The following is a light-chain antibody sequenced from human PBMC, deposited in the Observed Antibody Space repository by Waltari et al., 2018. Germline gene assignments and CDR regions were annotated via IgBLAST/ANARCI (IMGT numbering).Light chain of an antibody. CDR2: NVN. Sequence: QSALTQPRSVSGSPGRSVPISCNGTSTVIGSYTFVPWYQQHPGKAPKVIIYNVNKRPSGVPDRFSASKSANTASLIISGLQAEDEADYYCCSYSGTSWVFGGGTLLTVL. J-gene: IGLJ3*02. CDR1: STVIGSYTF. V-gene: IGLV2-11*01. CDR3: CSYSGTSWV.